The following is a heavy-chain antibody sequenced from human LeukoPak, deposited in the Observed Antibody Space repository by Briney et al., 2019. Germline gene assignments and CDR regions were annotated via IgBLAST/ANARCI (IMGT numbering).Heavy chain of an antibody. V-gene: IGHV4-34*01. J-gene: IGHJ5*02. CDR2: INHSGST. Sequence: SETLSLTCAVYGGSFSGYYWSWIRQPPGKGLEWIGEINHSGSTNYNPSLKSRVTISVDTSKNQFSLKLSSVTAADTAVYYCRGDTIFGVAINWSDPWGQGTLVTVSS. CDR3: RGDTIFGVAINWSDP. D-gene: IGHD3-3*01. CDR1: GGSFSGYY.